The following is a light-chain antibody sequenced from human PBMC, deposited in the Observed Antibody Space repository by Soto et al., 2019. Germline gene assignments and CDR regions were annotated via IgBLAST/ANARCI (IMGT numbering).Light chain of an antibody. CDR3: SSYTASNTRQIV. V-gene: IGLV2-14*03. CDR1: SSDVGGYNY. J-gene: IGLJ1*01. CDR2: DVS. Sequence: QSVLTQPASVSGSPGQSITISCTGTSSDVGGYNYVSWYQHHPGKAPKLMIYDVSNRPSGVSNRFSGSKSGNTASLTISGLQPEDEAYYYCSSYTASNTRQIVFGTGTKATVL.